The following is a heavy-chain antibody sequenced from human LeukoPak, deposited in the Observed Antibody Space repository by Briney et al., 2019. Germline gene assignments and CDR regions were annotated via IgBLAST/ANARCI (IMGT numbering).Heavy chain of an antibody. CDR1: GGSISSSRYY. CDR3: ARATTEVTNYYYYYMDV. CDR2: ISYSGST. Sequence: SETLSLTCTVSGGSISSSRYYWVWIRQPPGKGLEWIGSISYSGSTYYNPSLKSRVTISVDTSKNQFSLKLSSVTAADTAVYYCARATTEVTNYYYYYMDVWGKGTTVTVSS. V-gene: IGHV4-39*07. D-gene: IGHD4-11*01. J-gene: IGHJ6*03.